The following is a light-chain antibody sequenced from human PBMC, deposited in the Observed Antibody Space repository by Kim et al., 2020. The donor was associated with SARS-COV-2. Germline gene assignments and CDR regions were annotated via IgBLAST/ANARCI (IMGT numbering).Light chain of an antibody. CDR2: GAS. V-gene: IGKV3-15*01. CDR1: QSVSSN. CDR3: QQYNNWQYT. J-gene: IGKJ2*01. Sequence: SVSPGERAILSCRARQSVSSNLAWYQQNPGQAPRLLIYGASTRATGIPARFSGSGSGTEFTLTISSLQSEDCAVYYCQQYNNWQYTFGQGTKLEIK.